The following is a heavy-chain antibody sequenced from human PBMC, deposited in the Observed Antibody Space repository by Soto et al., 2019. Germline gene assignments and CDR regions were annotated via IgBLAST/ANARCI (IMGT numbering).Heavy chain of an antibody. D-gene: IGHD6-13*01. CDR2: IYYSGST. CDR3: ARRTLDWQQLGWFDP. J-gene: IGHJ5*02. CDR1: GGSISSSSYY. V-gene: IGHV4-39*01. Sequence: SETLSLTCTVSGGSISSSSYYWGWIRQPPGKGLEWIGSIYYSGSTYYNPSLKSRVTISVDTSKNQFSLKLSSVTAADTAVYYCARRTLDWQQLGWFDPWGQGTLVTVSS.